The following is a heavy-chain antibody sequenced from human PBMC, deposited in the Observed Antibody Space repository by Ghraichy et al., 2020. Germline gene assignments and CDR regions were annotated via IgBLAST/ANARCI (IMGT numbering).Heavy chain of an antibody. V-gene: IGHV1-58*01. Sequence: SVKVSCKASGFTFTSSAVQWVRQARGQRLEWIGWIVVGSGNTNYAQKFQERVTITRDMSTSTAYMELSSLRSEDTAVYYCAADFSRYFDWPYGDVWGKGTTVTVSS. CDR1: GFTFTSSA. CDR3: AADFSRYFDWPYGDV. CDR2: IVVGSGNT. D-gene: IGHD3-9*01. J-gene: IGHJ6*03.